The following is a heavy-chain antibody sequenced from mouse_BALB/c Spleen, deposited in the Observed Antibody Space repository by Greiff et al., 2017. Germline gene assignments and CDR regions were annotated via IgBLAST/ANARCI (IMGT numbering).Heavy chain of an antibody. D-gene: IGHD1-2*01. J-gene: IGHJ2*01. CDR1: GFNIKDYY. CDR3: ALITTAPFDY. Sequence: VQLQQSGAELVRPGALVKLSCKASGFNIKDYYMHWVKQRPEQGLEWIGWIDPENGNTIYDPKFQGKASITADTSSNTAYLHLSSLTSEDTAVYYCALITTAPFDYWGQGTTLTVSS. V-gene: IGHV14-1*02. CDR2: IDPENGNT.